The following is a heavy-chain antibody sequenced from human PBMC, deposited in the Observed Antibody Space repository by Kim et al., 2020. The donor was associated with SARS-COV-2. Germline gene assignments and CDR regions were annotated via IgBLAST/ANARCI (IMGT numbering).Heavy chain of an antibody. CDR2: TTRSGDGS. V-gene: IGHV3-64D*06. J-gene: IGHJ4*02. D-gene: IGHD1-26*01. CDR3: VRYGRSYGAVL. CDR1: GFIFSDYA. Sequence: GGSLRLSCTGSGFIFSDYAIHWVRRAPGKGLEYVSATTRSGDGSFYADSVEGRLTVSRDNSKSTLYLQMNSLRLEDTSMYYCVRYGRSYGAVLWGQGTLVMVSS.